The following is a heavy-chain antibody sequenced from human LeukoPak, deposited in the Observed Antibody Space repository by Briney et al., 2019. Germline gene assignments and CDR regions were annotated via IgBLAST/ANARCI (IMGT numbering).Heavy chain of an antibody. D-gene: IGHD3-22*01. CDR1: GFTFSSYG. V-gene: IGHV3-30*18. J-gene: IGHJ1*01. Sequence: PGGSLRLSCAASGFTFSSYGMHWVRQAPGKGLEWVAVISYDGNNKYYADSVKGRFTISRDNSKNTLYLQMNSLRAEDTAVYYCAKSSDSSGYYSAEYFQNWGQGTLVTVSS. CDR3: AKSSDSSGYYSAEYFQN. CDR2: ISYDGNNK.